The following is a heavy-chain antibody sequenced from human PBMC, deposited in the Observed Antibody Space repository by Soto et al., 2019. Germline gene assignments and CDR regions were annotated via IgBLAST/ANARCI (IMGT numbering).Heavy chain of an antibody. V-gene: IGHV4-4*02. D-gene: IGHD2-15*01. CDR1: GGSISSSNW. CDR2: IYHSGST. J-gene: IGHJ6*02. CDR3: ARHIVVVVAAASLSFMDV. Sequence: SETLSLTCAVSGGSISSSNWWSWVRQPPGKGLEWIGEIYHSGSTNYNPSLKSRVTISVDKSKNQFSLKLSSVTAADTAVYYCARHIVVVVAAASLSFMDVWGQGTTVTVSS.